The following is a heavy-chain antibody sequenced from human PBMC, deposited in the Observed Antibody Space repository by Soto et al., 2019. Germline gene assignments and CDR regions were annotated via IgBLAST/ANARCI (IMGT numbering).Heavy chain of an antibody. V-gene: IGHV4-39*01. J-gene: IGHJ5*02. CDR3: ARRVCSSTSCYSKPRNNWFDP. CDR1: GGSISSSSYY. CDR2: IYYSGST. D-gene: IGHD2-2*01. Sequence: SETLSLTCTVSGGSISSSSYYWGWIRQPPGKGLEWIGSIYYSGSTYYNPSLKSRVTISVDTSKNQFPLKLSSVTAADTAVYYCARRVCSSTSCYSKPRNNWFDPWGQGTLVTVSS.